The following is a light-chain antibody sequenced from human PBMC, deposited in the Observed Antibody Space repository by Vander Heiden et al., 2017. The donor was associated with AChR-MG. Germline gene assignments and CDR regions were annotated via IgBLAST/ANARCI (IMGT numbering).Light chain of an antibody. J-gene: IGLJ3*02. CDR2: EGS. CDR1: SSDVGSYNL. V-gene: IGLV2-23*01. Sequence: QSALTQPASVSGSPGQSLTIPCTGTSSDVGSYNLVSWYQQHPGKAPKLMIYEGSKRPSGVSNRFSGSKSGNTASLTISGLQAEDEADYYCCSYAGSRVFGGGTKLTVL. CDR3: CSYAGSRV.